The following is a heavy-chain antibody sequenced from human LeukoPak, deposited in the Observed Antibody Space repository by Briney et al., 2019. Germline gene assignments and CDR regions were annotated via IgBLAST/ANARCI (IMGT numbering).Heavy chain of an antibody. D-gene: IGHD1-26*01. CDR3: ARHVASGSYPYYFDY. J-gene: IGHJ4*02. Sequence: SETLSLTCTVSGGSISSSSYYWGWIRQPPGKGVEWIGSIYYSGSTYYNPSLKSRVTISVDASKNQFSLKLSSVTAADTAVYYCARHVASGSYPYYFDYWGQGTLVTVSS. CDR1: GGSISSSSYY. V-gene: IGHV4-39*01. CDR2: IYYSGST.